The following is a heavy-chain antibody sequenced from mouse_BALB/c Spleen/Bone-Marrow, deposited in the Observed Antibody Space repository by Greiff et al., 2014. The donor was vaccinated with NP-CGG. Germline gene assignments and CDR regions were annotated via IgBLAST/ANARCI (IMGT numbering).Heavy chain of an antibody. CDR2: ISTYYGDP. J-gene: IGHJ4*01. CDR1: GYTFTDYA. V-gene: IGHV1S137*01. CDR3: TLHPMDY. Sequence: QVQLQQSGAELVRPGVSVKISCTGSGYTFTDYALNWVKQSHAKSLEWIGVISTYYGDPNYNQKFKSKATLTVDKSSSTAYMELSILTSEDTAVYYCTLHPMDYWGQGTSVTVSS.